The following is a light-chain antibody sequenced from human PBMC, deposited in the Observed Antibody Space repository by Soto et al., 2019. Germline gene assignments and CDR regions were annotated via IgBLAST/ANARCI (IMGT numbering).Light chain of an antibody. V-gene: IGKV3-20*01. CDR3: QQYGSSPLYT. CDR2: GAS. Sequence: EIVLTQSPGTLSLSPGERATLSCRASQSVSSSYLAWYQQKPGQAPRLLIYGASSRATGVPDRFSGSESGTDFPLTISRLEPEDFAVYYCQQYGSSPLYTFGQGTKLEIK. J-gene: IGKJ2*01. CDR1: QSVSSSY.